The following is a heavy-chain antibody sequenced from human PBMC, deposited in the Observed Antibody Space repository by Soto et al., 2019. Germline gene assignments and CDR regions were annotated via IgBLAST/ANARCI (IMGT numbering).Heavy chain of an antibody. J-gene: IGHJ4*02. V-gene: IGHV1-3*01. CDR3: ARDLGGWPDY. CDR1: GYTFTSYA. CDR2: INAGNGNT. D-gene: IGHD1-26*01. Sequence: QVQLVQSGAEVKKPGASVKVSCKTSGYTFTSYAMHWVRQAPGQRLGWMGWINAGNGNTKYSQKFQGRVTITIDTSASTAYMELRSLRSEDTAIYYCARDLGGWPDYWGQGTLVTFSS.